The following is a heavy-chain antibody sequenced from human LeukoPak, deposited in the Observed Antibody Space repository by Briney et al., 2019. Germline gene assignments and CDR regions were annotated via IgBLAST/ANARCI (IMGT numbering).Heavy chain of an antibody. D-gene: IGHD2-21*02. CDR2: IYHSGST. CDR3: AIVPPAYCGGDCREGFDY. J-gene: IGHJ4*02. CDR1: GRSISSSNW. Sequence: PSETLSLTCAVSGRSISSSNWWSWVRQPPGTGLEWIGEIYHSGSTNYNPSLKSRVTISVDKSKNQFSLKLSSVTAADTAVYYCAIVPPAYCGGDCREGFDYWGQGTLVTVSS. V-gene: IGHV4-4*02.